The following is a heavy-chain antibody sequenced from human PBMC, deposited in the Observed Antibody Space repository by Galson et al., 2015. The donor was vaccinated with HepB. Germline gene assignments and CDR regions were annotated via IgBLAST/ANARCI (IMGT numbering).Heavy chain of an antibody. V-gene: IGHV3-23*01. CDR1: RFTFSNYA. CDR3: ARDSLLDYFHSGTLWPLDI. CDR2: ISSKGGKT. D-gene: IGHD3-10*01. J-gene: IGHJ3*02. Sequence: SLRLSCAASRFTFSNYAMNWVRQAPGKGLEWVSSISSKGGKTDYADSVKGRFTISRDNSKDTLFLQMNSLRAEDTAVYYCARDSLLDYFHSGTLWPLDIWGQGTMLTVSS.